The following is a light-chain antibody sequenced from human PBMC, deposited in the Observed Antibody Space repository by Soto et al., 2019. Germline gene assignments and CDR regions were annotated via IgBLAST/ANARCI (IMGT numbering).Light chain of an antibody. CDR1: QSISSN. J-gene: IGKJ1*01. V-gene: IGKV3-15*01. CDR2: GAS. Sequence: EIVLTQSPGTLSVSPGERATLSCRASQSISSNLAWYQQKPGKAPRSLIYGASTRPTGTPARFSGSGSGTDFTLTISSLQPEDFAVYYCQQYNTCPRTFGQGTKVEIK. CDR3: QQYNTCPRT.